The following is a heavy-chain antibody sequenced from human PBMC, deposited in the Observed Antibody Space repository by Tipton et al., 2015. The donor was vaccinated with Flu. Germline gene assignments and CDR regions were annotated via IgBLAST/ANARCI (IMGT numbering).Heavy chain of an antibody. V-gene: IGHV4-61*02. Sequence: TLSVTCTVSGASVNSGSYYWTWIRQPPGKGLEWIGRLYGSGTTKYNPSPKSRVTISVDTSKSQFSLKLRSVTAADTAVYYCARLSYYDVDLKNFYFEDWGQGTLVTVSS. J-gene: IGHJ4*02. CDR1: GASVNSGSYY. CDR2: LYGSGTT. D-gene: IGHD3-10*02. CDR3: ARLSYYDVDLKNFYFED.